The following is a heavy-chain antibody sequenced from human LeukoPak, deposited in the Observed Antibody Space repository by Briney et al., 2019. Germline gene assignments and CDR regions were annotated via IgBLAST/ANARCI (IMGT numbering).Heavy chain of an antibody. D-gene: IGHD2-21*02. CDR3: ARVPKVCGGDCYSYFDY. CDR1: GFTFSSYS. CDR2: ISSSSSYI. Sequence: PGGSLRLSCAASGFTFSSYSMNWVRQAPGKGLEWVSSISSSSSYIYYADSVKGRFTISRENAKNSLYLQMNSLRAEDTAVYYCARVPKVCGGDCYSYFDYWGQGTLVTVSS. V-gene: IGHV3-21*01. J-gene: IGHJ4*02.